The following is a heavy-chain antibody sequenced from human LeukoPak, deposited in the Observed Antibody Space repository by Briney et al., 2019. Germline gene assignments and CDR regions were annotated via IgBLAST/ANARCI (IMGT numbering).Heavy chain of an antibody. Sequence: GGSLRLSCSASGFTFSSYAMYWVRQAPGKGLESVSTISSNGVTKYYEDSVKGRFTISRDNSKNTLYLQMCSLRPDDTAVYYCVKGEYSSTWLLDYWGQGTLVTVSS. CDR2: ISSNGVTK. J-gene: IGHJ4*02. V-gene: IGHV3-64D*06. CDR1: GFTFSSYA. D-gene: IGHD6-13*01. CDR3: VKGEYSSTWLLDY.